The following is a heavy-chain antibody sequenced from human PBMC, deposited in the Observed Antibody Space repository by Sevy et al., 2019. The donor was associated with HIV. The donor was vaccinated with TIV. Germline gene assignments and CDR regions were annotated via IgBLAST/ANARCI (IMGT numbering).Heavy chain of an antibody. V-gene: IGHV3-9*01. Sequence: GGSLRLSCAASGFTFDDYAMHWVRQAPGKGLEWVSGISWNSGSIGYADSVKGRFTMSRDNAKNSLYLQMNSLRAEDTALYYCAKGHLVTGAGYFDYWGQGTLVTVSS. D-gene: IGHD7-27*01. CDR2: ISWNSGSI. J-gene: IGHJ4*02. CDR1: GFTFDDYA. CDR3: AKGHLVTGAGYFDY.